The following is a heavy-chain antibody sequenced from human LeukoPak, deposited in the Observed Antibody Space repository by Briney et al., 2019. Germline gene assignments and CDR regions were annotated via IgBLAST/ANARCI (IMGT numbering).Heavy chain of an antibody. D-gene: IGHD4-17*01. CDR3: ARDAWGYGDYGGFDH. CDR1: GGSFSSYY. CDR2: IYYSGIT. V-gene: IGHV4-59*12. J-gene: IGHJ5*02. Sequence: SETLSLTCTVSGGSFSSYYWNWIRQPPGKGLEWIGYIYYSGITNYNPSLKSRVTISVDTSKNQFSLKLSSVTAADTAVYYCARDAWGYGDYGGFDHWGQGTLVSVSS.